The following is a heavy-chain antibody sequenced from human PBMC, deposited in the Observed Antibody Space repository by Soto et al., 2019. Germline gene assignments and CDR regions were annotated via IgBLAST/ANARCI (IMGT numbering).Heavy chain of an antibody. D-gene: IGHD5-12*01. J-gene: IGHJ4*02. CDR2: IYYSGST. V-gene: IGHV4-30-4*01. CDR1: GGSISSGDYY. Sequence: PSETLSLTCTVSGGSISSGDYYWSWIRQPPGKGLEWIGYIYYSGSTYYNPSLKSRVTISVDTSKNQFSLKLSSVTAADTAVYYCARGLSGYDLWYYFDYWGQGTLVTVSS. CDR3: ARGLSGYDLWYYFDY.